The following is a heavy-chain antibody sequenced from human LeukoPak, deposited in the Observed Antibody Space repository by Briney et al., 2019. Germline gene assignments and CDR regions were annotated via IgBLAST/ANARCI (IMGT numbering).Heavy chain of an antibody. Sequence: SQTLSLTCTVSGGSISSGDYYWSWIRQPPGKGLEWIGYIYYSGSTYYNPSPKSRVTISVDTSKNQFSLKLSSVTAADTAVYYCARDREQLEFDYWGQGTLVTVSS. CDR1: GGSISSGDYY. D-gene: IGHD6-13*01. J-gene: IGHJ4*02. CDR3: ARDREQLEFDY. CDR2: IYYSGST. V-gene: IGHV4-30-4*01.